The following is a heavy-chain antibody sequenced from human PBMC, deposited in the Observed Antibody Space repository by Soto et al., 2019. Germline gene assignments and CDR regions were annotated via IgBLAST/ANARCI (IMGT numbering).Heavy chain of an antibody. CDR3: ATRYCSINTYPGEHYYYGMDV. V-gene: IGHV5-51*01. CDR2: IHPGDSDT. D-gene: IGHD2-15*01. J-gene: IGHJ6*02. CDR1: GYAFTNYW. Sequence: ETLKISCTGSGYAFTNYWFGWVRQTPGKSLEWIGFIHPGDSDTRYSLSFQGQVIISAAKTTNTALLLCTRMTASPTAMYSCATRYCSINTYPGEHYYYGMDVWGQGTSVTVSS.